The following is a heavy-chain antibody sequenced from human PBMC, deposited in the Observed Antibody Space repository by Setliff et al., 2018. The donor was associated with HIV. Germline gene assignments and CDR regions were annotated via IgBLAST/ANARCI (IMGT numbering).Heavy chain of an antibody. CDR3: TRDFMTGSAY. CDR2: IRSKVYGGTT. J-gene: IGHJ4*02. D-gene: IGHD3-9*01. V-gene: IGHV3-49*04. Sequence: GGSLRLSCTGSGFTFGDYAMTWVRQAPGKGLEWVGSIRSKVYGGTTEYTASVKGRFTISRDDSKSVAYLQVNSLRTDDTAVYYCTRDFMTGSAYWGQGTLVTVSS. CDR1: GFTFGDYA.